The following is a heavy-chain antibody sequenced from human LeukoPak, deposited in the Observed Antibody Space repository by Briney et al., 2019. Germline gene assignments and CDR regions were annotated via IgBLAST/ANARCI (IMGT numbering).Heavy chain of an antibody. Sequence: SETLSLTCTVSGGSISSYYWSWIRQPPGKGLEWIGYIYYSGSTNYNPSLKSRVTISVDTSKNQFSLKLSSVTAADTAVYYCARDTHPRFSYSSSSYYYYYMDVWGKGTTVTVSS. J-gene: IGHJ6*03. CDR1: GGSISSYY. V-gene: IGHV4-59*01. CDR3: ARDTHPRFSYSSSSYYYYYMDV. D-gene: IGHD6-6*01. CDR2: IYYSGST.